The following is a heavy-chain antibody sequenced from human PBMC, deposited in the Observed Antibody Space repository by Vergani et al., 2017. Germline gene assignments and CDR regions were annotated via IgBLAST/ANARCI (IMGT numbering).Heavy chain of an antibody. CDR2: LTGGGGST. D-gene: IGHD2-2*01. Sequence: EVQLLESGGSLKQPGGSVRLSCAASGFTFSTYAMHWVRQAPGKGLEWVSALTGGGGSTYYADSFKGRFIISRDKSRDTLYLQMTDLRAEDTATYYCAKVCGSTSCPYGGGAFDVWGHGTMVTVSS. CDR3: AKVCGSTSCPYGGGAFDV. V-gene: IGHV3-23*01. J-gene: IGHJ3*01. CDR1: GFTFSTYA.